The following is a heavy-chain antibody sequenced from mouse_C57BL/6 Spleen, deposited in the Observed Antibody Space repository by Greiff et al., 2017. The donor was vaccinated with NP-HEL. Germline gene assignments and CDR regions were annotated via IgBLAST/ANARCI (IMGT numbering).Heavy chain of an antibody. Sequence: QVQLQQSGPELVKPGASVKISCKASGYAFSSSWMNWVKQRPGKGLEWIGRIYPGDGDTNYNGKFKGKATLTADKSSSTAYMQLSSLTSEDSAVYFCAREDVYYGSSQFAYWGQGTLVTVSA. CDR3: AREDVYYGSSQFAY. CDR2: IYPGDGDT. V-gene: IGHV1-82*01. J-gene: IGHJ3*01. CDR1: GYAFSSSW. D-gene: IGHD1-1*01.